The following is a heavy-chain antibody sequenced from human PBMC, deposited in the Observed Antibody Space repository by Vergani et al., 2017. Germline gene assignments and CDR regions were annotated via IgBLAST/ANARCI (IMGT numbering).Heavy chain of an antibody. Sequence: QVQLQESGPGLVKPSQTLSLTCTVSGGSISSGDYHWSWIRQPPGKGLEWIGYIYYSGSTYYNPSLKSRVTIAVDTSKNQFSLKLSSVTAADTAVYYCARGGVYSSGWKYDYWGQGTLVTVSS. V-gene: IGHV4-30-4*08. D-gene: IGHD6-19*01. J-gene: IGHJ4*02. CDR1: GGSISSGDYH. CDR2: IYYSGST. CDR3: ARGGVYSSGWKYDY.